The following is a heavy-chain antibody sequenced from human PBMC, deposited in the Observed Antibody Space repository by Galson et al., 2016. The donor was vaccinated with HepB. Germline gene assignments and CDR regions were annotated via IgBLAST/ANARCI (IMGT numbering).Heavy chain of an antibody. Sequence: SLRLSCAASGFTFSSYAMHWVRQAPGRGLEWVAVISYDVSYKYYADSVKGRFTISRDNSKNTLYLQMNSLRAEDTAVYYCARTGTPKYYHYYGMDVWGQGTTVTVSS. D-gene: IGHD1-1*01. V-gene: IGHV3-30-3*01. CDR3: ARTGTPKYYHYYGMDV. CDR2: ISYDVSYK. CDR1: GFTFSSYA. J-gene: IGHJ6*02.